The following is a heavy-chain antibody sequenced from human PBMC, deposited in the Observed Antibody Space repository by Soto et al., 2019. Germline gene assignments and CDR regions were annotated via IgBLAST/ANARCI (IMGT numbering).Heavy chain of an antibody. CDR2: IRGRGANT. CDR1: GFIFSNYV. CDR3: AIPPLRVGPIVY. Sequence: DVQLLDSGGGLVQPGGSLRLSCAASGFIFSNYVMIWVRQTPGKGLKWFSGIRGRGANTYYGDSVKGRFTVSRDNSKNPGYLPVDRRRAEYTAVYYCAIPPLRVGPIVYGVQGTLVTVSS. J-gene: IGHJ4*02. D-gene: IGHD3-10*01. V-gene: IGHV3-23*01.